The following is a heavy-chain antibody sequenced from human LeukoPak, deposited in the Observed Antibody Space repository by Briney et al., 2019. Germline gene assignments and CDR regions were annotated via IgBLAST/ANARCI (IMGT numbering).Heavy chain of an antibody. V-gene: IGHV1-2*02. CDR2: INPNSGGT. Sequence: ASVKVSCKASGYTFTGYYMHWVRQAPGHGLEWMGWINPNSGGTNYAQKFQGRVTMTRDTSISTAYMELSRLRSDDTAVYYCARGGSGYSYGYPERRVDYWGQGTLVTVSS. D-gene: IGHD5-18*01. CDR1: GYTFTGYY. CDR3: ARGGSGYSYGYPERRVDY. J-gene: IGHJ4*02.